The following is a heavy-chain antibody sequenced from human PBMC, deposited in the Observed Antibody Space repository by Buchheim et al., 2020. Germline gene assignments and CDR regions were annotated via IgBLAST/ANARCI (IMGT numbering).Heavy chain of an antibody. CDR1: GFTFSSNA. J-gene: IGHJ4*02. CDR2: ISHDGANK. CDR3: AKDSNWGFAY. D-gene: IGHD7-27*01. Sequence: QVQLVESGGGLVQPGRSLRLSCAASGFTFSSNAMHWVRQAPGRGLEWVAVISHDGANKYYADSVKGRFTISRDNSWNTLDLQMNGLRAEDTAVYYCAKDSNWGFAYWGQGTL. V-gene: IGHV3-30-3*01.